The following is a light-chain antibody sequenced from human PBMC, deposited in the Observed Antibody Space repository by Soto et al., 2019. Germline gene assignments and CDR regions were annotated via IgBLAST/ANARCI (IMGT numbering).Light chain of an antibody. CDR3: AAWDDSLNGPV. CDR1: SSNIGSNT. CDR2: SNN. V-gene: IGLV1-44*01. J-gene: IGLJ2*01. Sequence: HSVLTQPPSASGTPGQRVTISCSGSSSNIGSNTVNWYQQLPGTAPKLVIHSNNQRPSGVPDRFSGSKSGTSASLAISGLQSEDEADYSCAAWDDSLNGPVFGGGTKLTVL.